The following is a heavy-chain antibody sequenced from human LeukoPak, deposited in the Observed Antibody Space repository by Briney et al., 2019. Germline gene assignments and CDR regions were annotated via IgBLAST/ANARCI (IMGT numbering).Heavy chain of an antibody. J-gene: IGHJ4*02. CDR2: IIPIFGTA. CDR3: ARGDGDYLDY. CDR1: GGTFSSYA. Sequence: ASVKVSCKASGGTFSSYAISWARQAPGQGLEWMGGIIPIFGTANYAQKFQGRVTITADESTSTVYMELSSLRSEDTAVYYCARGDGDYLDYWGQGTLVTVSS. V-gene: IGHV1-69*13. D-gene: IGHD4-17*01.